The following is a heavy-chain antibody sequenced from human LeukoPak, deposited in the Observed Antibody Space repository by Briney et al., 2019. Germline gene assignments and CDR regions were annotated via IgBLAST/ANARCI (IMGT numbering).Heavy chain of an antibody. CDR2: IIGSSGST. J-gene: IGHJ4*02. V-gene: IGHV3-23*01. CDR3: AKGAYDYIEIAYFDY. D-gene: IGHD5-12*01. Sequence: PGGSLRLSGVASGFSFNNYAMNWVRQAPGKGLGWVSLIIGSSGSTFYADSVKGRFTISRDKSKNTLYLQMNSLRAEDTAVYYCAKGAYDYIEIAYFDYWGQGSLVTVSS. CDR1: GFSFNNYA.